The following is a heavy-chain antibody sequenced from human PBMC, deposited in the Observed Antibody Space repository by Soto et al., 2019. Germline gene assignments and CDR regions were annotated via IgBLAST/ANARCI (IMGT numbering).Heavy chain of an antibody. CDR3: ARGGYCSGGSCYDY. V-gene: IGHV4-59*01. J-gene: IGHJ4*02. CDR1: GGSISSYY. Sequence: SETLSLTCTVSGGSISSYYWSWIRQPPGKGLEWIGYIYYSGSTNYNPSLKSRVTISVDTSKNQFSLKLSSVTAADTAVYYCARGGYCSGGSCYDYWGQGTLVTVSS. CDR2: IYYSGST. D-gene: IGHD2-15*01.